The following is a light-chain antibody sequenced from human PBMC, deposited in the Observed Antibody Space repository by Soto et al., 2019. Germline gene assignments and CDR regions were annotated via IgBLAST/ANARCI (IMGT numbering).Light chain of an antibody. V-gene: IGLV2-23*01. CDR3: CSYASSSTYWV. J-gene: IGLJ3*02. CDR2: EDS. Sequence: QSALTQSASVSGSPGQSITISCTGTSSDAGSYNFVSWYQQHPGKAPKVMIYEDSKRPSGVSNRFSGSKSGNTASLTISGLQAEDEADYYCCSYASSSTYWVFGGGTKITVL. CDR1: SSDAGSYNF.